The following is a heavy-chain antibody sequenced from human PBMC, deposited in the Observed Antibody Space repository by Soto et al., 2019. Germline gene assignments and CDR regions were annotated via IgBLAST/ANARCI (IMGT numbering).Heavy chain of an antibody. CDR1: GYTFTGYY. J-gene: IGHJ3*02. Sequence: ASVKVSCKASGYTFTGYYMHWVRQAPGQGLEWMGWINPNSGGTNYAQKFQGWVTMTRDTSISTAYMELSRLRSDDTAVYYCARGEGCTNGVCYAFDIWGQGTMVTVSS. D-gene: IGHD2-8*01. CDR2: INPNSGGT. CDR3: ARGEGCTNGVCYAFDI. V-gene: IGHV1-2*04.